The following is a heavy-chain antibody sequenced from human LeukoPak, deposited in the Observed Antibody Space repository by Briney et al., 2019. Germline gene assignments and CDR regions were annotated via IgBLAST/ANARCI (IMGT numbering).Heavy chain of an antibody. V-gene: IGHV3-74*01. CDR1: GFTFSSYW. CDR3: ASGRIWFGELLDDY. CDR2: INSDGSRT. Sequence: GGSLRLSCAASGFTFSSYWMHWVRQAPGKGLVWVSRINSDGSRTSYEDSVKGRCTISRDNSKNTLYLQMNSLRAEDTAVYYCASGRIWFGELLDDYWGQGTLVTVSS. D-gene: IGHD3-10*01. J-gene: IGHJ4*02.